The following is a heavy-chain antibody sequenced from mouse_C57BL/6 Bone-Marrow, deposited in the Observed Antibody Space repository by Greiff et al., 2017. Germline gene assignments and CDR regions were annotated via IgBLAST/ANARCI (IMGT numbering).Heavy chain of an antibody. V-gene: IGHV5-15*01. CDR3: ARGLSYAMDY. J-gene: IGHJ4*01. CDR2: ISNLAYSI. D-gene: IGHD3-2*02. Sequence: EVKLVEPGGGLVQPGGSLKLSCAASGFTFSDYGMAWVRQAPRKGPEWVAFISNLAYSIYYADTVTGRFTISGENAKNTLYLEMSSLRSEDTAMYYCARGLSYAMDYWGQGTAVTVSS. CDR1: GFTFSDYG.